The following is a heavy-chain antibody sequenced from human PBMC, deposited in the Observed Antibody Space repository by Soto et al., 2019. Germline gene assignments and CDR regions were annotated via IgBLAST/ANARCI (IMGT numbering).Heavy chain of an antibody. V-gene: IGHV3-30*18. CDR2: ISYDGTKE. CDR1: GFTFSTYG. D-gene: IGHD6-13*01. J-gene: IGHJ4*02. Sequence: QVQLVESGGGVVQPGRSLRLSCAASGFTFSTYGMHWVRQAPGKGLEWVAAISYDGTKEYYVDSGKSRFTISRDNSRNTLFLQLNSLRDEDKAVYYCAKEYGSTWIDHWGQGTLVTVAA. CDR3: AKEYGSTWIDH.